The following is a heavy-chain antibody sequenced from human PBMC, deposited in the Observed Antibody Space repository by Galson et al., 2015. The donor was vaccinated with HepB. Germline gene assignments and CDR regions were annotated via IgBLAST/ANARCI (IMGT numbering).Heavy chain of an antibody. V-gene: IGHV3-23*01. D-gene: IGHD1-20*01. CDR1: GFTFNGYA. J-gene: IGHJ4*02. CDR2: TTASGDIT. CDR3: ARDRNNWISTYLDY. Sequence: SLRLSCAASGFTFNGYAMSWVRQAPGKGLEWVSGTTASGDITYYADSARGRFTMSRDNSKNTLYLQMNSLRAEDTAVYYCARDRNNWISTYLDYWGQGTLVTVSS.